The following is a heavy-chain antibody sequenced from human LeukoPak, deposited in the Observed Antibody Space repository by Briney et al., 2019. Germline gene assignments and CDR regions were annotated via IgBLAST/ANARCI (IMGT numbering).Heavy chain of an antibody. CDR2: ISGSGGST. Sequence: GGSLRLSCAASGFTFSSYAMSWVRQAPGKGLEWVSAISGSGGSTYYADSVKGRFTISRDNSKNTLYLQMNSLRAEDTAVYYCAKDLYSSSWRGSMFFDYWGQGTLVNVFS. J-gene: IGHJ4*02. CDR1: GFTFSSYA. CDR3: AKDLYSSSWRGSMFFDY. V-gene: IGHV3-23*01. D-gene: IGHD6-13*01.